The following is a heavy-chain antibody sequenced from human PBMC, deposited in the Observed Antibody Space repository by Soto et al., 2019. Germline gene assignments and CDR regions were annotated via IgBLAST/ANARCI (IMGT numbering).Heavy chain of an antibody. D-gene: IGHD5-18*01. V-gene: IGHV1-69*01. CDR2: LTPVFGSP. J-gene: IGHJ6*02. Sequence: QVQLVQSGAEVKKPGSSVTVSCKTSGGTFSKDAINWVRQAPGQGLEWMGLLTPVFGSPIYAQKFQGRIRKTADESTSTAFMDLSSLRSADTAVYYCTRVLGYTFEPGKTRCYAMDVWGQGTTVSVSS. CDR3: TRVLGYTFEPGKTRCYAMDV. CDR1: GGTFSKDA.